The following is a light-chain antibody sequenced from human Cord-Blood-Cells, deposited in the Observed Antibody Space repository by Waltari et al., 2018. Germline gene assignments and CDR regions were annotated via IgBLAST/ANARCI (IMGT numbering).Light chain of an antibody. J-gene: IGKJ1*01. CDR3: QQSYSTPRT. Sequence: DIQMTQSPSSLSASVGDRVTITCRASQRISSYLNWYQQKPGKAPKLLIYAASSLQSGVPSRFSSSGSGTDFTLNNSSLQPEDFATYYCQQSYSTPRTFGQGTKVEIK. V-gene: IGKV1-39*01. CDR2: AAS. CDR1: QRISSY.